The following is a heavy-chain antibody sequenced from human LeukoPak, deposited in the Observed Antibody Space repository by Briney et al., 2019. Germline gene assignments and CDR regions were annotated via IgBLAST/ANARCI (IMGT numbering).Heavy chain of an antibody. V-gene: IGHV5-51*01. CDR3: VRTVATAVWGFDF. CDR2: IYPGKSDT. D-gene: IGHD3-16*01. CDR1: GYTFTRNR. Sequence: GESLKTSCRGIGYTFTRNRIDWGRQMPGKGLEWMGMIYPGKSDTRYSTSFQGQVTISADKSSNTAYLQWSSLKASDTAIYYCVRTVATAVWGFDFWGQGTLVTVSS. J-gene: IGHJ4*02.